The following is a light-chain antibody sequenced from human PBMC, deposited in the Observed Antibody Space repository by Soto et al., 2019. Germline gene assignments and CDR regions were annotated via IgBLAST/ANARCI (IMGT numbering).Light chain of an antibody. J-gene: IGLJ1*01. CDR2: DVS. CDR3: CSFAGTSDV. CDR1: SSDVGGYKP. V-gene: IGLV2-11*01. Sequence: QSALTQPRSVSGSPGQSVTISCTGTSSDVGGYKPVSWYQQHPGKAPKLMIYDVSKRPSGVPDRFSGSKSGNTASLTISGLQAEDEADYYCCSFAGTSDVFGTGTKLTVL.